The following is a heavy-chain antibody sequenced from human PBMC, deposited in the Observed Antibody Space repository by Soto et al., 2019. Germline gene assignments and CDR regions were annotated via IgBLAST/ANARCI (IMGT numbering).Heavy chain of an antibody. CDR3: TRAAYSYGTAYFSYYYGMDV. J-gene: IGHJ6*02. CDR1: GGTFSTSA. Sequence: GASLKVSCNASGGTFSTSAISWVRQAPGQGLEWVGRIIPIFVTGNDAQKYQGRVKITADESTSTAYMELSSMRSDETAVYSCTRAAYSYGTAYFSYYYGMDVWGQGTTVTVSS. CDR2: IIPIFVTG. V-gene: IGHV1-69*13. D-gene: IGHD5-18*01.